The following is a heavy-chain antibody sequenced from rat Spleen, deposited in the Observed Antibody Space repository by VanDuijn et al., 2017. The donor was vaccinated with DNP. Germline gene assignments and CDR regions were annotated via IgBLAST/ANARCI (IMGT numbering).Heavy chain of an antibody. V-gene: IGHV5S13*01. J-gene: IGHJ2*01. CDR3: AKDSGYDDIYYYFDY. Sequence: EVKLVESGGGLVQPGRSLKLSCAVSGLTFSDHNMAWIRQAPGKGLEWVASISNTGDNTFYSDSVKGRFTISRDNAKNTQYLQMDSLRSEDTSTYYCAKDSGYDDIYYYFDYWGQGVMVTVSS. CDR1: GLTFSDHN. CDR2: ISNTGDNT. D-gene: IGHD1-12*02.